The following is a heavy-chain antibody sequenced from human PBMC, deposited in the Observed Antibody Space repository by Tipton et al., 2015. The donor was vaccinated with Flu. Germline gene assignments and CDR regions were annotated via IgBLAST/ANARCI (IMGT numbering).Heavy chain of an antibody. CDR2: IYYSGST. CDR1: GGSISSYY. D-gene: IGHD3-16*02. Sequence: GLVKPSETLSLTCTVSGGSISSYYWSWIRQPPGKGLEWIGYIYYSGSTNYNPSLKSRVTISVDTSKNQFSLKLSSVTAADTAVYYCARDPGSELRVWGSYRQNYYYYMDVWGKGTTVTVSS. J-gene: IGHJ6*03. CDR3: ARDPGSELRVWGSYRQNYYYYMDV. V-gene: IGHV4-59*01.